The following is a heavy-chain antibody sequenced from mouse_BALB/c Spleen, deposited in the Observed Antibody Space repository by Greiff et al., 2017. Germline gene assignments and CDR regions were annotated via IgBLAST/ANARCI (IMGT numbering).Heavy chain of an antibody. V-gene: IGHV1S137*01. CDR1: GYTFTDYA. CDR2: ISTYYGDA. CDR3: ARGIEHYFDY. Sequence: VQLQPSGAELVRPGVSVKISCKGSGYTFTDYAMHWVKQSHAKSLEWIGVISTYYGDASYNEKFKGKATMTVDKSYSTAYMELARLTADDSAIYYSARGIEHYFDYWGEGTTLTVSS. J-gene: IGHJ2*01.